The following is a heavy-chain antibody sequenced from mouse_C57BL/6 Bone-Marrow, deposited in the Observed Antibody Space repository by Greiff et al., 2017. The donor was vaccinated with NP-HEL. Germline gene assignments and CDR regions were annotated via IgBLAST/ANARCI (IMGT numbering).Heavy chain of an antibody. CDR1: GFTFSDYG. CDR2: ISSGSSTI. J-gene: IGHJ1*03. Sequence: EVKLMESGGGLVKPGGSLKLSCAASGFTFSDYGMHWVRQAPEKGLEWVAYISSGSSTIYYADTVKGRFTISRDNAKNTLFLQMTSLRSEDTAMYYCARPGSNYYWYFDVWGTGTTVTVSS. V-gene: IGHV5-17*01. CDR3: ARPGSNYYWYFDV. D-gene: IGHD2-5*01.